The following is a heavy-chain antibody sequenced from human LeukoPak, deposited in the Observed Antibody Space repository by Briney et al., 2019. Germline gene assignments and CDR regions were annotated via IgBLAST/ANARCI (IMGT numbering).Heavy chain of an antibody. J-gene: IGHJ4*02. Sequence: SETLSLTCSVPGGSILRSSNYWGWIRQPPGKGLEWIGTMFYSGETYHNPSLKSRVAISVDTPKNLFSLKLSSVTAADTAVYYCAAPHCTTTSCYFHYWGQGILVTVTS. CDR3: AAPHCTTTSCYFHY. D-gene: IGHD2-2*01. CDR1: GGSILRSSNY. CDR2: MFYSGET. V-gene: IGHV4-39*02.